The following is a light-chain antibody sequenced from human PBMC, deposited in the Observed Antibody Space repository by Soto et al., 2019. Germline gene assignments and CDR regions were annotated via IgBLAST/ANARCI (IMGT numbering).Light chain of an antibody. V-gene: IGKV3-20*01. CDR2: GAS. CDR1: QTISGSY. CDR3: QQYGGSPPYT. Sequence: VLTQSPGTLSLSPGERATISCRASQTISGSYLAWYQHKPGQAPRLLIYGASSRATGIPHRFSGSGSGTDFTLTISRLEPEDCGVYYCQQYGGSPPYTFGQGTRLEIK. J-gene: IGKJ2*01.